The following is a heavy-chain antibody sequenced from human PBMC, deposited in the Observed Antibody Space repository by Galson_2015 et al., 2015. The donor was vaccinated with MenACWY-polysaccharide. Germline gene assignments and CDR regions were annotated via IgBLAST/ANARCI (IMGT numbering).Heavy chain of an antibody. V-gene: IGHV4-31*03. CDR3: ARGGRAVSNRNWFDP. J-gene: IGHJ5*02. Sequence: SQTLSLTCTVSGDSITSGGYFWSWIRQHPGKGLEWIASISYDGGTYYNPSLKSRVTISVDTPKNQFSLKLNSVTAADTAVYYCARGGRAVSNRNWFDPWGQGTLVTVSS. D-gene: IGHD3-16*01. CDR1: GDSITSGGYF. CDR2: ISYDGGT.